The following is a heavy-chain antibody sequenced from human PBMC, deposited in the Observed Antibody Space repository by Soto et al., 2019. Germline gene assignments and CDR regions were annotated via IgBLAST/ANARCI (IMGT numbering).Heavy chain of an antibody. J-gene: IGHJ5*02. CDR3: ARGKRSNFGPNWLDP. Sequence: QVQLVESGGGVVQPGRSLRLSCAASGFAFSGYAMHWVRQAPGKGLEWVGHISDDGRSTFYADSVKGRFTISRDNSKNTLDVQMNSLRREDTAVYYCARGKRSNFGPNWLDPWGQGTLVTVSS. D-gene: IGHD3-10*01. CDR2: ISDDGRST. CDR1: GFAFSGYA. V-gene: IGHV3-30*04.